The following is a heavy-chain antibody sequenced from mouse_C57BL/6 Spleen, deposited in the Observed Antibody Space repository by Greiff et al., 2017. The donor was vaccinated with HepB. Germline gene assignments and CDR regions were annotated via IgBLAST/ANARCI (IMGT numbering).Heavy chain of an antibody. Sequence: QVQLQQSGAELARPGASVKMSCKASGYTFTSYTMHWVNQRPGQGLEWIGYINPSSGYTKYNQKFKDKATLTADKSSSTAYMQLSSLTSEDSAVYYCARGLPFDYWGQGTTLTVSS. J-gene: IGHJ2*01. CDR1: GYTFTSYT. D-gene: IGHD2-2*01. V-gene: IGHV1-4*01. CDR2: INPSSGYT. CDR3: ARGLPFDY.